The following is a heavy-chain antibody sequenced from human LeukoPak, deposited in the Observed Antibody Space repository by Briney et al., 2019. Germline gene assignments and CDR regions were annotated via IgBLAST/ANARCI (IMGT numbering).Heavy chain of an antibody. D-gene: IGHD3-10*01. CDR3: ARHRSNYYGSGISYFDY. Sequence: SETLSLSCTVSGGSISSSSYYGGWIRQPPGKGLEWIGSIYYSGSTYYNPSLKSRVTISVGTSKNQFSLKLRSVTAADTAVYYCARHRSNYYGSGISYFDYWGQGTLVTVSS. J-gene: IGHJ4*02. CDR1: GGSISSSSYY. V-gene: IGHV4-39*01. CDR2: IYYSGST.